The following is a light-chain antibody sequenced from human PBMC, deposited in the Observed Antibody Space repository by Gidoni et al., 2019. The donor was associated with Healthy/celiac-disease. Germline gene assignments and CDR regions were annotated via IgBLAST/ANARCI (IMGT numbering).Light chain of an antibody. V-gene: IGKV3-15*01. CDR2: GAS. Sequence: EIVMTQSPATLSVSPGERATLSCRASQCVSSNLAWYQQKPGQAPRLLIYGASTRATDIPARFSGSGSGTEFTLTISSLQSEDFAVYYCQQYNNWPPLFTFGPGTKVDIK. CDR1: QCVSSN. J-gene: IGKJ3*01. CDR3: QQYNNWPPLFT.